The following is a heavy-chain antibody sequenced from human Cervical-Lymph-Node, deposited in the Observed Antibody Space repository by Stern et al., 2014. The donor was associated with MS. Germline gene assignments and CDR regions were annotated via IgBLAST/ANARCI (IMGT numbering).Heavy chain of an antibody. D-gene: IGHD2-2*01. CDR1: GFNLSSYA. CDR2: ISSSSTYI. CDR3: ASSIVVVPAAENKGFDP. Sequence: VQLMQSGGGLVKPGGSLRLSCAASGFNLSSYAMNWVRQAPGKGLEWVSSISSSSTYIYYADSVKGRFTISRDNAKNSLYLQMNSLRAEDTAVYYCASSIVVVPAAENKGFDPWGQGTLVTVSS. V-gene: IGHV3-21*01. J-gene: IGHJ5*02.